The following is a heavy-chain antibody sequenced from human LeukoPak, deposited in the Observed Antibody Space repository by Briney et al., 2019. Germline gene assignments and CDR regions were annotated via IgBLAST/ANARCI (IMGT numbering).Heavy chain of an antibody. Sequence: GGSLRLSCAASGFTVSSNYMNWVRQAPGKGLEWVSVIYSGGSTYYADSVKGRFTISRDNSKNTLYLQMNSLRAEDTAVYYCAKETVDTAMVGYYYYYYGMDVWGQGTTVTVSS. CDR3: AKETVDTAMVGYYYYYYGMDV. CDR2: IYSGGST. V-gene: IGHV3-66*01. J-gene: IGHJ6*02. CDR1: GFTVSSNY. D-gene: IGHD5-18*01.